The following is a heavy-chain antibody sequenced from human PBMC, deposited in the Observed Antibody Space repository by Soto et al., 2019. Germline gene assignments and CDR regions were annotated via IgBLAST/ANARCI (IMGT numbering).Heavy chain of an antibody. CDR1: GFTFSSHG. J-gene: IGHJ4*02. CDR2: IGSDGSNT. CDR3: ARDDVYDDNGLEE. Sequence: QLQLVESGGGVIQPGRSLRLSCAASGFTFSSHGMHWVRQAPGKGLEWVAVIGSDGSNTFYTDSVKGRFTISRDNSDNTLYLQMNSLRVEDTAVYYCARDDVYDDNGLEEWGQGTLVTVSA. D-gene: IGHD4-17*01. V-gene: IGHV3-33*01.